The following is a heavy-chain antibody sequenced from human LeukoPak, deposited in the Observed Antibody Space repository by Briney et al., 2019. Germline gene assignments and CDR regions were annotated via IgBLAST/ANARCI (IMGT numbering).Heavy chain of an antibody. CDR1: GFTLSSYG. V-gene: IGHV3-30*03. Sequence: GRSLRLTCAASGFTLSSYGMHWVRQAPGKGLEWVAVISYDGSNKYYADSVKGRFTISRDNSKNTLYLQMNSLRAEDTAVYYCASSPVAGYYYYGMDVWGQGTTVTVSS. CDR3: ASSPVAGYYYYGMDV. D-gene: IGHD6-19*01. CDR2: ISYDGSNK. J-gene: IGHJ6*02.